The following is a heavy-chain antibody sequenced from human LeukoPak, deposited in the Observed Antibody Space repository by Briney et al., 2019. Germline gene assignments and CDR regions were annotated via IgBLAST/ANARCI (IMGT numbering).Heavy chain of an antibody. V-gene: IGHV3-33*06. CDR3: AKDRPVDY. CDR2: ILYDGSNE. Sequence: GRSLRLSCAASGFTFSSYGMHWVRQAPGKGLQWVTFILYDGSNEYYADSVKGRFTISRDNSKNTLYLQMNSLRAEDTAVYYCAKDRPVDYWGQGTLVTVSS. CDR1: GFTFSSYG. J-gene: IGHJ4*02.